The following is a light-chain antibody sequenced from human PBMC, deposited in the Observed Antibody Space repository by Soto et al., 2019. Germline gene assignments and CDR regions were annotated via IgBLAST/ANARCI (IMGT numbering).Light chain of an antibody. CDR2: GTS. CDR3: QQYGTSPPYT. CDR1: QSVSSSN. V-gene: IGKV3-20*01. J-gene: IGKJ2*01. Sequence: EIVLTQSPVTLSLSPGERATLSCRASQSVSSSNLAWYQQKTGQAPRHLIYGTSSRATGIPDRFSGSGSGTDFALTISRLEPENFEVYSCQQYGTSPPYTFGQGTKLEIK.